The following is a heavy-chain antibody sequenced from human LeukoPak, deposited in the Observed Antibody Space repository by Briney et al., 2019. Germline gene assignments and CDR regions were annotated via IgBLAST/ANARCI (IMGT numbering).Heavy chain of an antibody. CDR1: GYTFTGYY. D-gene: IGHD2-2*01. Sequence: ASVKVSCKASGYTFTGYYIHWVRQAPGQGLEWMGWMNPNSGNTAYAQKFQGRVTITRNTPLSTAYMELSSLRSEDTAVYYCARDGPPYCTTTSCYYYFDSWGQGTLVTVSS. CDR2: MNPNSGNT. V-gene: IGHV1-8*03. CDR3: ARDGPPYCTTTSCYYYFDS. J-gene: IGHJ4*02.